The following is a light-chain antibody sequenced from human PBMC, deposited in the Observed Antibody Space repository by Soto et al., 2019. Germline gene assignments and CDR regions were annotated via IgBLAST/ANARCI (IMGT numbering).Light chain of an antibody. CDR1: QSISSY. V-gene: IGKV1-39*01. CDR2: GAS. J-gene: IGKJ1*01. Sequence: DIQMTQSPSSLSSSVGDRVTITCRASQSISSYLNWYQQKPGKAPKLLIYGASSLQSGVPSRFSGSGSGTDFTLTISSLQPEDFATYYCQQSFTTPVTFGQGTKV. CDR3: QQSFTTPVT.